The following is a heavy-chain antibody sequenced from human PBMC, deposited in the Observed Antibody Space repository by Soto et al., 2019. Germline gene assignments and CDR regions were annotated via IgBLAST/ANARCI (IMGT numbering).Heavy chain of an antibody. J-gene: IGHJ4*02. D-gene: IGHD1-20*01. CDR3: ARYTSPEWYFDY. CDR1: GGSFSGYY. V-gene: IGHV4-34*01. Sequence: SETLSLTCAVYGGSFSGYYWSWIRQPPGKGLEWIGEINHSGITNYNPSLKSRVTISVDTSKNQFSLKLSSVTAADTAVYYCARYTSPEWYFDYWGQGTLVTVYS. CDR2: INHSGIT.